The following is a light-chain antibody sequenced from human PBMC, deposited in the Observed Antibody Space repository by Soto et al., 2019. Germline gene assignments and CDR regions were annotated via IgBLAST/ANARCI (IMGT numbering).Light chain of an antibody. CDR1: QSVSSY. Sequence: IVLTQSPATLSLSPGERATLSCRASQSVSSYLAWYQQKPGQAPRLLIYGASSRATGIPDRFSGSGSGTDFTLTISSLEPEDFAVYYCQQRSNWSRTFGQGTKVDIK. CDR2: GAS. V-gene: IGKV3-11*01. J-gene: IGKJ1*01. CDR3: QQRSNWSRT.